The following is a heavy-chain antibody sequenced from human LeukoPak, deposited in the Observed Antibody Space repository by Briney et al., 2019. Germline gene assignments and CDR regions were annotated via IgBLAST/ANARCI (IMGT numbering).Heavy chain of an antibody. Sequence: LGGSLRLSCAASGFTFSSYAMCWVRQAPGKGLEWVSAISGSGGSTYYADSVKGRFTISRDNSKNTLYLQMNSLRAEDTAVYYCATDIVVVPAAMGGVDYWGQRTLVTVSS. V-gene: IGHV3-23*01. CDR1: GFTFSSYA. CDR2: ISGSGGST. J-gene: IGHJ4*02. D-gene: IGHD2-2*01. CDR3: ATDIVVVPAAMGGVDY.